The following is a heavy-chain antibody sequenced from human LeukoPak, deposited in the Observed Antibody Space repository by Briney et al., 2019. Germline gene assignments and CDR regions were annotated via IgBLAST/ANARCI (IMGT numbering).Heavy chain of an antibody. CDR2: IYYSGST. CDR1: GGSISSSSYY. Sequence: SETLSPTCTVSGGSISSSSYYWGWIRQPPGKGLEWIGSIYYSGSTYYNPSLKSRVTISVDPSKNHFSLKLSSVTAADTAVYYCARGPTFDYWGQGTLVTVSS. V-gene: IGHV4-39*07. CDR3: ARGPTFDY. J-gene: IGHJ4*02.